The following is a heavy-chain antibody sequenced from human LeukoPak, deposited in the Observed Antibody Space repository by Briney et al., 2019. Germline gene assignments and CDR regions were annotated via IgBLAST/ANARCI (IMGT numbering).Heavy chain of an antibody. CDR3: ARYYGDVAYDTSRWFDP. Sequence: SETLSLTCAVYGGSFSGYYWSCIRQPPGKGLEWIGEINHSGSTNYNPSLKSRVTISVDTSKNQFSLKLSSVTAADTAVYYCARYYGDVAYDTSRWFDPWGQGTLVTVSS. V-gene: IGHV4-34*01. CDR1: GGSFSGYY. D-gene: IGHD3-16*01. J-gene: IGHJ5*02. CDR2: INHSGST.